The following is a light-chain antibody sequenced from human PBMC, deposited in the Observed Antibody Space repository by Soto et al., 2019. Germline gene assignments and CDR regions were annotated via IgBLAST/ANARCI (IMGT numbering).Light chain of an antibody. CDR1: SSNIGANYD. Sequence: QSVLSQPPSVSGAPGQRITISCTGSSSNIGANYDVHWYRQVPGTAPKLLMSGDNNRPSEVADRFSSSKSGASAPLAITQLQAEDEADYYCQSYVSSLNRLFGTGTKVTVL. V-gene: IGLV1-40*01. CDR2: GDN. J-gene: IGLJ1*01. CDR3: QSYVSSLNRL.